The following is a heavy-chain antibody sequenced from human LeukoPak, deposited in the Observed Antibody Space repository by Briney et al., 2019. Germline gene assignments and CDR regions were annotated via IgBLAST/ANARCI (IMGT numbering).Heavy chain of an antibody. CDR3: AKEGDTYYYDNSGKLDY. J-gene: IGHJ4*02. Sequence: GGSLRLCCAASGFTFSNYGMHWVRQATGKGLEWVAVISYDGSNKYYADSVKGRFTISRDNSKNTLYLQMNSLRAEDTAVYYCAKEGDTYYYDNSGKLDYWGQGTLVTVSS. V-gene: IGHV3-30*18. CDR1: GFTFSNYG. D-gene: IGHD3-22*01. CDR2: ISYDGSNK.